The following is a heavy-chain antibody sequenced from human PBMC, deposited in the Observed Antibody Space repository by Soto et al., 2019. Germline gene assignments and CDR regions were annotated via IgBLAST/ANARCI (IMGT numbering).Heavy chain of an antibody. Sequence: QVQLVQSGAEEKKPGASVKVSCKASGYTFTGYAMHWVRQAPGQRLEWMGWINAGNGNTKYSQKFQGRVTITRDTAGGSAYMELSSLRSKDTAVYSCPGAVAVPAAFNSGGQGTRFPFSS. CDR3: PGAVAVPAAFNS. D-gene: IGHD5-12*01. V-gene: IGHV1-3*05. CDR2: INAGNGNT. J-gene: IGHJ5*01. CDR1: GYTFTGYA.